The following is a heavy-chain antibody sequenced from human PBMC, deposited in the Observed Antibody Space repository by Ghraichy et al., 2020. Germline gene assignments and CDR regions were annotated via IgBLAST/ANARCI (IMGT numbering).Heavy chain of an antibody. J-gene: IGHJ6*02. V-gene: IGHV3-48*01. Sequence: GSLRLSCAASGFTFSSYSMNWVRQAPGKGLEWVSYISSSSSTIYYADSVKGRFTISRDNAKNSLYLQMNSLRAEDTAVYYCARKQLAGNYYYGMDVWGQGTTVTVSS. D-gene: IGHD6-6*01. CDR1: GFTFSSYS. CDR2: ISSSSSTI. CDR3: ARKQLAGNYYYGMDV.